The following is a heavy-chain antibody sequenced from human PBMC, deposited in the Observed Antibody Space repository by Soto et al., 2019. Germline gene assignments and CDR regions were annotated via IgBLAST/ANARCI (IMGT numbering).Heavy chain of an antibody. V-gene: IGHV1-69*02. J-gene: IGHJ4*02. D-gene: IGHD2-15*01. CDR1: GGTFSTYT. Sequence: QVQLVQSGAEVKKPGSSVKVSCKASGGTFSTYTISWVRQAPGQGLEWMGRILPILGIANYAQKFQGRVTITAHKPTSTAYMELSSLRSEDTAVYYCASRTTVVVAATEAFDYWGQGTLVTVSS. CDR2: ILPILGIA. CDR3: ASRTTVVVAATEAFDY.